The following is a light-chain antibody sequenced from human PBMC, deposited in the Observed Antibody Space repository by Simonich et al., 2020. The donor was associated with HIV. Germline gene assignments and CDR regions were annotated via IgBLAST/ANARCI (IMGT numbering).Light chain of an antibody. CDR2: DVS. CDR1: SSDIGGYNY. J-gene: IGLJ2*01. V-gene: IGLV2-14*03. CDR3: SSYTSSSTLVV. Sequence: QSALTQPASVSGSPGQSITISCTETSSDIGGYNYVSWYQQYPGKAPKLMIYDVSKRPSGVSNRFSGSKSGNTASLTISGLQAEDEADYYCSSYTSSSTLVVFGGGTKLTVL.